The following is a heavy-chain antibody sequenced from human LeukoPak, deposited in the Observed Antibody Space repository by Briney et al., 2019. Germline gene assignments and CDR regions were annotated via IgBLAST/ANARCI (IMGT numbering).Heavy chain of an antibody. CDR2: INPNSGGT. D-gene: IGHD6-6*01. J-gene: IGHJ4*02. CDR3: ARDLATSGFDY. V-gene: IGHV1-2*02. Sequence: ASVKVSCKASGYTFTDYYMHWVRQAPGQGLEWMGWINPNSGGTKYAQKFQGRVTMTRDTPISTAYMEVSRLRSDDTAVYYCARDLATSGFDYWGQGTLVIVSS. CDR1: GYTFTDYY.